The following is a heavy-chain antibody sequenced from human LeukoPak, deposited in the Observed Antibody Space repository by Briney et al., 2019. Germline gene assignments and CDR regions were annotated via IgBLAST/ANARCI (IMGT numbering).Heavy chain of an antibody. J-gene: IGHJ4*02. D-gene: IGHD2-15*01. CDR3: AREHCSGGSCYSRLDY. V-gene: IGHV1-2*02. Sequence: ASVKVSCKASGYTFTGYYMHWVRQAPGQGLEWMGWINPNSGGTNYAQKFQGRVTMTRDTSISTAYMELSRLRSGDTAVYYCAREHCSGGSCYSRLDYWGQGTLVTVSS. CDR2: INPNSGGT. CDR1: GYTFTGYY.